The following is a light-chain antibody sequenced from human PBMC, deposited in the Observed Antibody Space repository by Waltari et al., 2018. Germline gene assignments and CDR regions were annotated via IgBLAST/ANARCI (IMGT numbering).Light chain of an antibody. CDR3: AVWDDSLGGV. V-gene: IGLV1-44*01. CDR1: NSNIGGHS. J-gene: IGLJ3*02. Sequence: QSVLPQPPSVSGTPGPRVTISCSGSNSNIGGHSVHWYQQLPGTAPKLHIYNDNQGPSGVPDRFSASKSGTSASLAITGLQSEDDAYYYCAVWDDSLGGVFGGGTKLTVL. CDR2: NDN.